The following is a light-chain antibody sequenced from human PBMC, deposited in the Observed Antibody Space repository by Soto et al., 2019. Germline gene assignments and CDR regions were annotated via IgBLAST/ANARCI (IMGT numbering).Light chain of an antibody. CDR1: QSVSNSY. V-gene: IGKV3D-20*01. Sequence: EIVLTQSPATLSLSPGERATLSCGASQSVSNSYLAWYQQKPGLAPRLLISDASSTATGIPDRFRGSGSGTDFTLTISGLQAEDVAVYYCQQYYTTPRTFGQGTKVEIK. J-gene: IGKJ1*01. CDR3: QQYYTTPRT. CDR2: DAS.